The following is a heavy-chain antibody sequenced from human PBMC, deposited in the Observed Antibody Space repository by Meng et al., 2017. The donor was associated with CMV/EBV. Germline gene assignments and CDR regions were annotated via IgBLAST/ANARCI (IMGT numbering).Heavy chain of an antibody. CDR3: AKDGPSITIFGVVITSRGDYYYGMDV. V-gene: IGHV3-30*02. Sequence: GGSLRLSCAASGFTFSSYGMHSVRQAPGKGLEWVAFIRYDGSNKYYADSVKGRFTISRDNSKNTLYLQMNSLRAEDTAVYYCAKDGPSITIFGVVITSRGDYYYGMDVWGQGTTDTVSS. J-gene: IGHJ6*02. CDR1: GFTFSSYG. D-gene: IGHD3-3*01. CDR2: IRYDGSNK.